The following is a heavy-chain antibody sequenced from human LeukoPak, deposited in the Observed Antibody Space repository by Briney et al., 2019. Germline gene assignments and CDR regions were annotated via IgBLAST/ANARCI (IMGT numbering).Heavy chain of an antibody. Sequence: GSSVKVSCKASGGTFSSYAISWVRQAPGQGLEWMGGTIPIFGTANYAQKFQGRVTITADESTSTAYMELSSLRSEDTAVYYCARLAAADDAFDIWGQGTMVTVSS. J-gene: IGHJ3*02. CDR3: ARLAAADDAFDI. CDR2: TIPIFGTA. CDR1: GGTFSSYA. D-gene: IGHD6-13*01. V-gene: IGHV1-69*01.